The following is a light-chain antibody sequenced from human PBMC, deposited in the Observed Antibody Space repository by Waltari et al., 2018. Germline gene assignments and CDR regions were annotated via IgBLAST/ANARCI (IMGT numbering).Light chain of an antibody. Sequence: QTDLTQPASVSGSPGQSITISSTGTSSDVGGYDLVSCYQQHPGKAPKLIIYEVSERPSGLSNRFSGSKSGNTASLTISGLQAEDEAAYYCCSYAGSRDFWVFGGGTKLTVL. CDR1: SSDVGGYDL. V-gene: IGLV2-23*02. J-gene: IGLJ3*02. CDR2: EVS. CDR3: CSYAGSRDFWV.